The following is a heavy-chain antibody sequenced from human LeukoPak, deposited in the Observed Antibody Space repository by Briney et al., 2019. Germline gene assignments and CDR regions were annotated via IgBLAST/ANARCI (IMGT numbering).Heavy chain of an antibody. CDR2: IADDGRDK. CDR3: ARDHQIAAAVYYFDY. D-gene: IGHD6-13*01. Sequence: GGSLRLSCAASGFTFNTYPMHWVRQAPGKGLEWVAVIADDGRDKHYADSAKGRFTISRDNSKTTLYLEMNSLRSEDTAVYYCARDHQIAAAVYYFDYWGQGTLVTVSS. J-gene: IGHJ4*02. V-gene: IGHV3-30*01. CDR1: GFTFNTYP.